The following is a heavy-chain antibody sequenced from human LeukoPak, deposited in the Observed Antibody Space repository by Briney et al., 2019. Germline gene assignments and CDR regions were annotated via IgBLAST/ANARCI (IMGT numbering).Heavy chain of an antibody. CDR3: ATGPPSAGPLHDAFDI. CDR1: GYTLTELS. CDR2: FNPEDGET. Sequence: ASVKVSCKVSGYTLTELSMHWVRQAPGKGLEGRGGFNPEDGETIYAQKFQGRVTMTEDTSTDTAYMELSSLRSEDTAVYYCATGPPSAGPLHDAFDIWGQGTMVTVSS. V-gene: IGHV1-24*01. D-gene: IGHD6-13*01. J-gene: IGHJ3*02.